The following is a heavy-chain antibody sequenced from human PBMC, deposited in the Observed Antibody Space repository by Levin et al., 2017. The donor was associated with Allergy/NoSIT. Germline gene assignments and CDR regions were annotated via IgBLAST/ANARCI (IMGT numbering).Heavy chain of an antibody. Sequence: PGGSLRLSCAASGFTFSSYGMHWVRQAPGKGLEWVAVISYDGSNKYYADSVKGRFTISRDNSKNTLYLQMNSLRAEDTAIYYCAKDSGIQLWFADYWGQGTLVTVSS. J-gene: IGHJ4*02. D-gene: IGHD5-18*01. CDR2: ISYDGSNK. V-gene: IGHV3-30*18. CDR1: GFTFSSYG. CDR3: AKDSGIQLWFADY.